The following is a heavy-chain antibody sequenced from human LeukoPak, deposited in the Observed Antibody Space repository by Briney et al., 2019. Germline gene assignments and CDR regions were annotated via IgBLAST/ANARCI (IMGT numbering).Heavy chain of an antibody. CDR2: IYTSGST. CDR1: GGSISSYY. V-gene: IGHV4-4*07. Sequence: SETLSLTCTVSGGSISSYYWSWIRQPAGKGLEWIGRIYTSGSTNYNPSLKSRVTMSVDASKNQFSLKLSSVTAADTAVYYCARGTYYYGSGSVYYFDYWGQGTLVTVSS. CDR3: ARGTYYYGSGSVYYFDY. D-gene: IGHD3-10*01. J-gene: IGHJ4*02.